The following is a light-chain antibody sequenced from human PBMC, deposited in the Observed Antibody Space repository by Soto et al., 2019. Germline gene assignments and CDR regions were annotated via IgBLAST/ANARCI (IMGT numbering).Light chain of an antibody. V-gene: IGKV1-17*01. CDR2: GAS. CDR1: QGIRND. J-gene: IGKJ1*01. Sequence: DIQMTQSPSSLSASVGDRVTITCRASQGIRNDLAWYQQKPGKAPTRLIYGASSLQSGVPSRFSGSGSGTDFTLTINSLQPEDFATYYCLQHNSYPWTFGQGTKVEI. CDR3: LQHNSYPWT.